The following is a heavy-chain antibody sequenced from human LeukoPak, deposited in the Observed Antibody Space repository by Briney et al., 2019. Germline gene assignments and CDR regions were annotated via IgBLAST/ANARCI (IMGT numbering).Heavy chain of an antibody. D-gene: IGHD1-1*01. J-gene: IGHJ4*02. CDR2: IYSGGST. CDR1: GFTVSSNY. Sequence: AGGALRLSCAASGFTVSSNYMSWVRQAPGKGLEWVSVIYSGGSTYYADSVKGRFTIFRDNSKNTLYLQMNSLRAEDTAVYYCARGYGITFDYWGQGTLVTVSS. CDR3: ARGYGITFDY. V-gene: IGHV3-53*01.